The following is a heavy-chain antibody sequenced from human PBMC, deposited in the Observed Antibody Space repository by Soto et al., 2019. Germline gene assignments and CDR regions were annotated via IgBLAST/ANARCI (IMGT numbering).Heavy chain of an antibody. J-gene: IGHJ4*02. Sequence: XETLSLHLTVARGSISGFYWSWVRQPAGKGLEWIGRIYISGATKYNPSLRNRVTMSLDTSTDQYSLNLASMTAADTAVYFCARGHFCGNDCYFDVWGQGTQVTVSS. CDR2: IYISGAT. V-gene: IGHV4-4*07. CDR3: ARGHFCGNDCYFDV. D-gene: IGHD2-21*02. CDR1: RGSISGFY.